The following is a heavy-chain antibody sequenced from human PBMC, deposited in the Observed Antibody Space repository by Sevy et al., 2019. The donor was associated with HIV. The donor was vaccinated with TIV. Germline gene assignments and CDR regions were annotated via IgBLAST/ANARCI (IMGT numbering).Heavy chain of an antibody. V-gene: IGHV4-59*08. D-gene: IGHD5-18*01. CDR3: ARQGRYRIKEYYYYYMDV. J-gene: IGHJ6*03. Sequence: SETLSLTCTVSGGSISSYYWSWIRQPPGKGLEWIGYIYYSESANYNPSLKSRVTISVDTSKNQFSLKRSSVTAADTAVYYCARQGRYRIKEYYYYYMDVWGKGTTVTVSS. CDR1: GGSISSYY. CDR2: IYYSESA.